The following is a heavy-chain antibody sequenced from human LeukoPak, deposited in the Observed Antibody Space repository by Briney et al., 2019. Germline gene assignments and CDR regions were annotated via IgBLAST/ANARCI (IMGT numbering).Heavy chain of an antibody. CDR2: ISGTGAST. CDR1: GFTFSSYA. J-gene: IGHJ4*02. D-gene: IGHD2-15*01. Sequence: GGSLRLSCAASGFTFSSYAMTWVRQAPGKGLEWVSAISGTGASTYYADSVKGRFTISRDNSKNTLYLQMNSLRAEDTAVYYCAKQKGVSWYSEEDYWGQGTLVTVSS. V-gene: IGHV3-23*01. CDR3: AKQKGVSWYSEEDY.